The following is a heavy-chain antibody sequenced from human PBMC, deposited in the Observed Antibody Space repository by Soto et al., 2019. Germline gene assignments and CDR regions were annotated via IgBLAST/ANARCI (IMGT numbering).Heavy chain of an antibody. CDR1: GGSISSSSYY. V-gene: IGHV4-39*01. Sequence: QLQLQESGPGLVKPSETLSLTCTVSGGSISSSSYYWGWIRQPPGKGLEWIGSIYYSGRTYYNPSLKSRVTISVDTSKNQFSLKLSSVTAADTAVYYCARHELASGGSFNWFDPWGQGTLVTVSS. D-gene: IGHD2-15*01. CDR3: ARHELASGGSFNWFDP. CDR2: IYYSGRT. J-gene: IGHJ5*02.